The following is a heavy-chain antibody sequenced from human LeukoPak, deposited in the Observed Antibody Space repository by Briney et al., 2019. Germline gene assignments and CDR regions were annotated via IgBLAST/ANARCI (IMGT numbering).Heavy chain of an antibody. V-gene: IGHV4-34*01. CDR1: GGSFSGYY. J-gene: IGHJ1*01. Sequence: SETLSLTCAVYGGSFSGYYWSWIRQPPGKGLEWIGEINHSGSTNYNPSLKSRVTISVDTSKNQFSLKLSSVTAADTAVYYCARVYPWGDYPLYFHHWGQGTLVTVSS. CDR2: INHSGST. CDR3: ARVYPWGDYPLYFHH. D-gene: IGHD4-17*01.